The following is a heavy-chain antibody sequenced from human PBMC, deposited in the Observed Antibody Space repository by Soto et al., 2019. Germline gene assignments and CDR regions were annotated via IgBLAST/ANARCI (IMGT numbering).Heavy chain of an antibody. CDR2: ISGSGGST. V-gene: IGHV3-23*01. D-gene: IGHD5-12*01. CDR3: AKDKSGYDPLDWFDP. Sequence: VGSLRLSCAASGFTFSSYAMSWVRQAPGKGLEWVSAISGSGGSTYYADSVKGRFTISRDNSKNTLYLQMNSLRAEDTAVYYCAKDKSGYDPLDWFDPWGQGTLVTVSS. CDR1: GFTFSSYA. J-gene: IGHJ5*02.